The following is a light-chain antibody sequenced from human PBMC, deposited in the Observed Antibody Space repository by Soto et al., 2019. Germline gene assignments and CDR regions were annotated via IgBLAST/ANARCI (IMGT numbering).Light chain of an antibody. CDR1: QGISNY. CDR3: QKYNSAPWT. V-gene: IGKV1-27*01. CDR2: VAS. Sequence: DIQMTQSPSSLSASVGDRVTITCRGSQGISNYLAWYQQQPGKVPKLLIYVASTLQSGVPSRFSGSGSGTDFTLTISSLQPEDVATYYCQKYNSAPWTFGQGTKVEIK. J-gene: IGKJ1*01.